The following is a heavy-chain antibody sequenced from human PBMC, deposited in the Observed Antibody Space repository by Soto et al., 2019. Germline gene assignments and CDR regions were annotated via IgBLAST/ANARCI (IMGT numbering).Heavy chain of an antibody. J-gene: IGHJ4*02. CDR2: ISYSENS. D-gene: IGHD1-1*01. CDR3: VWLRGGTTEDY. Sequence: QVQLQESGPGLVKPSETLSLTCTVSGDSMYSHYWSWIRQPPGKGLEWIAYISYSENSNYNPSLTSRVSLSIDMCRQQLSLKMPSVTAADTAVYYCVWLRGGTTEDYWGQGTPVTVSS. CDR1: GDSMYSHY. V-gene: IGHV4-59*08.